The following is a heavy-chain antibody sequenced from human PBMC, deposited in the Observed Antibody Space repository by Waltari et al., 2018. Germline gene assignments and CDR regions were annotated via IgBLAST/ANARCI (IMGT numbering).Heavy chain of an antibody. CDR3: ARGLHRTAWIVDY. V-gene: IGHV1-3*01. CDR2: INDDNGDT. Sequence: QVQLVQSGAEVKKPGASVKVSCMTSGYTFTSYGMHWVRQAPGQRLEWMGWINDDNGDTQYAPKFQIRVTVTRDTVASTGYMELSSLTSEDTAVYYCARGLHRTAWIVDYWGQGTLVTVSS. CDR1: GYTFTSYG. J-gene: IGHJ4*02. D-gene: IGHD1-1*01.